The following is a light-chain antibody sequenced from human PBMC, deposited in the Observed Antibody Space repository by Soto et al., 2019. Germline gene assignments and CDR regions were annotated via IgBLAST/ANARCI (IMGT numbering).Light chain of an antibody. V-gene: IGLV2-14*01. CDR1: SSDVCNYNY. CDR2: EVS. J-gene: IGLJ1*01. CDR3: TSYISSFSHV. Sequence: QSALTQPASVSGSPGQSITISCTGTSSDVCNYNYVSWYQQHPGKAPKLMIFEVSDRPSGVSDRFSGSKSGNTASLTISGLQADDEADYYCTSYISSFSHVFGTGTKLTVL.